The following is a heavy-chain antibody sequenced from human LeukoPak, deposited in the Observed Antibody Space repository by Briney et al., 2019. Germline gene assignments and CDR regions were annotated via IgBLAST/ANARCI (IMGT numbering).Heavy chain of an antibody. J-gene: IGHJ4*02. CDR1: GFTFSSYG. Sequence: GGSLRLSCAASGFTFSSYGMHWVRQAPGKGLEWVAVISYDGSNKYYADSVKGRFTISGDNSKNTLYLQMNSLRAEDTAVYYCAKESPKYYFDYWGQGTLVTVSS. CDR3: AKESPKYYFDY. CDR2: ISYDGSNK. V-gene: IGHV3-30*18.